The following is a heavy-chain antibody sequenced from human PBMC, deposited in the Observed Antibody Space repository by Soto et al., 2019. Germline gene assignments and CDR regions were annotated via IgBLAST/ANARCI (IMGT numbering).Heavy chain of an antibody. Sequence: QVQLVQSGAEVKKPGASVKVSCKASGYTFTNYIIIWVRQAPGHGLEWMGWISAYNGNTKYAQKLQGRVTMTTDTSTSTASRELRSLRSDDTAVYYCARDTPPPYYWCQGTLVTVSS. J-gene: IGHJ4*02. CDR1: GYTFTNYI. CDR3: ARDTPPPYY. CDR2: ISAYNGNT. V-gene: IGHV1-18*01.